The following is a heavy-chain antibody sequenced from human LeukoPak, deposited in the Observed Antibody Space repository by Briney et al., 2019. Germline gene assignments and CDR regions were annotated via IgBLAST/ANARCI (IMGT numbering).Heavy chain of an antibody. D-gene: IGHD6-6*01. Sequence: SETLSLTCTVSGGSVSSGSYYWSWIRQPPGKGLGWIGYIYYSGSTNYNPSLKSRVTISVDTSKNQFSLKLSSVTAADTAVYYCARDRPGNYGMDVWGQGTTVTVSS. V-gene: IGHV4-61*01. CDR3: ARDRPGNYGMDV. J-gene: IGHJ6*02. CDR2: IYYSGST. CDR1: GGSVSSGSYY.